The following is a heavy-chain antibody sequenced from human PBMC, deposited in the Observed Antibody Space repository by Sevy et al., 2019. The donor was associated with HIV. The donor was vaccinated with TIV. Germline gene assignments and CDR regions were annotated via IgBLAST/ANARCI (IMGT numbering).Heavy chain of an antibody. CDR1: GFAFSRHA. CDR2: ISYDGTNK. Sequence: GGSLRLSCAASGFAFSRHAMHWVRQAPGKGLEWVAGISYDGTNKYYGDSVKGRFTISRDNSKNSVYLHVNSLRTEDTAMYYCARDDGSHDSSGFYYWGQRTLVTVSS. CDR3: ARDDGSHDSSGFYY. V-gene: IGHV3-30*14. J-gene: IGHJ4*02. D-gene: IGHD3-22*01.